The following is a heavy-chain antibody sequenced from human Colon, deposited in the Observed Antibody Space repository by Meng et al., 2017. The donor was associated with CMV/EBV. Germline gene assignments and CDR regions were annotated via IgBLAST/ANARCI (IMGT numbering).Heavy chain of an antibody. CDR2: ISNSGAI. J-gene: IGHJ6*02. CDR1: GFTFSNYE. Sequence: GESLKISCAASGFTFSNYEMNWVRQAPGEGLEWVAYISNSGAIYYAGSVKGRFTISRDNARNSLYLEMNSLRAEDTAVYYCAYCGGACHGPEWGVWGQGTTVTVSS. V-gene: IGHV3-69-1*01. D-gene: IGHD2-21*01. CDR3: AYCGGACHGPEWGV.